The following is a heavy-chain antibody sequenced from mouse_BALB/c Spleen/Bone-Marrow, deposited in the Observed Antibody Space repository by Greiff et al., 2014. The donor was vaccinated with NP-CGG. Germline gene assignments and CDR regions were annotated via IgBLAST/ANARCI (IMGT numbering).Heavy chain of an antibody. J-gene: IGHJ1*01. CDR3: ARGRGNYGVYFDV. V-gene: IGHV1-12*01. CDR1: GYTFTSYN. D-gene: IGHD2-1*01. CDR2: IYPGNGDT. Sequence: QVQLQQPGAELVKPGASVKMSCKASGYTFTSYNMHWVKQTPGQGLEWIGAIYPGNGDTSYNQKFKGRATLTADKSSSTAYMQLSSLTSEDSAVYYCARGRGNYGVYFDVWGAGTTVTVSS.